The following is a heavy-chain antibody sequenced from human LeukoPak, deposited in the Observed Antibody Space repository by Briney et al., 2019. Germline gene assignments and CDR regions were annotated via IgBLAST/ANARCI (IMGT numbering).Heavy chain of an antibody. V-gene: IGHV4-30-4*01. D-gene: IGHD1-1*01. CDR3: ARAPTTSALNDWFDP. Sequence: SETLSLTCTVSGGSISSGDYYWSWIGQPPGKGLEWIGYIYYSGSTYYNPSLKSRVTISVDTSKNQFSLKLSSVTAADPAVYYCARAPTTSALNDWFDPWGQGTLVTVSS. J-gene: IGHJ5*02. CDR1: GGSISSGDYY. CDR2: IYYSGST.